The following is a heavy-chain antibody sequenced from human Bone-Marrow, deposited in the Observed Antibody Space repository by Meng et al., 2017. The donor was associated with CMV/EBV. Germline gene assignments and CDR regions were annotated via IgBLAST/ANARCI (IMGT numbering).Heavy chain of an antibody. CDR2: IKQDGSEK. CDR1: GGSFSGYY. Sequence: ETLSLTCAVYGGSFSGYYWSWIRQPPGKGLEWVANIKQDGSEKYYVDSVKGRFTISRDNAKSSLSLQMNSLRADDTAVYYCARDGRFVVTPSVWGQGTLVTASS. D-gene: IGHD3-3*01. CDR3: ARDGRFVVTPSV. V-gene: IGHV3-7*01. J-gene: IGHJ4*02.